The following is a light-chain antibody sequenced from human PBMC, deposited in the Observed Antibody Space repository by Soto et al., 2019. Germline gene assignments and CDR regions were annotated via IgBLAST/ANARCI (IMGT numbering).Light chain of an antibody. CDR3: ATWDDTLRTWV. CDR2: NNN. CDR1: NSNIGTNA. Sequence: QSVLTQPPSASGTPGQRVTISCSGSNSNIGTNAVNWYQQIPGTAPKLLIYNNNQRPSGVPDRFSGSKSGTSASPAISGLQSEDEADYPCATWDDTLRTWVFGGGTKLTVL. J-gene: IGLJ3*02. V-gene: IGLV1-44*01.